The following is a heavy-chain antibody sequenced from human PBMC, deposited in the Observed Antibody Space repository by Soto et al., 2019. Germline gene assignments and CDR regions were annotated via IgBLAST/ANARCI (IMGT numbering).Heavy chain of an antibody. CDR2: IIPLFGTA. CDR3: ARSTLWCWELLGMDV. V-gene: IGHV1-69*06. CDR1: GGTFSSYA. J-gene: IGHJ6*02. D-gene: IGHD3-10*01. Sequence: HVQLVQSGAEVKKPGASVKVSCKASGGTFSSYAISWVRQAPGHGLEWMGGIIPLFGTANYAQKCQGRVTITADKSTSTSYMELSSLRAEDTAVYYCARSTLWCWELLGMDVWCQGTTVTVSS.